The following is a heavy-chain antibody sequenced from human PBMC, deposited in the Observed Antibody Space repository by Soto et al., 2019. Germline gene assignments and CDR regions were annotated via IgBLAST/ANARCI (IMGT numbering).Heavy chain of an antibody. J-gene: IGHJ4*02. D-gene: IGHD1-26*01. CDR3: ARESAYGGNPLAFDY. Sequence: QVQLVQSGAEVKKPGSSVKVSCKASGDTFSSYAISWVRQAPEQGLDWMGGIIPFFNTSNYAQKFQGRVTISADESTSTAYMELSSLRSEDTAMYYCARESAYGGNPLAFDYWGQGTLVTVSS. CDR2: IIPFFNTS. V-gene: IGHV1-69*01. CDR1: GDTFSSYA.